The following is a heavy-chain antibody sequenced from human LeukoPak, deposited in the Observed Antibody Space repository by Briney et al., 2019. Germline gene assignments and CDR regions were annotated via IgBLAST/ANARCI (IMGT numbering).Heavy chain of an antibody. CDR2: IYHSGRT. CDR3: ARIRARGSCYTTGEYYFDY. D-gene: IGHD2-2*02. J-gene: IGHJ4*02. CDR1: GYFISSGYY. V-gene: IGHV4-38-2*02. Sequence: SDTLSLTCTVSGYFISSGYYWGWIRQPPGKGLELIGWIYHSGRTYYNPSLKSRVTISVESSKNQFSLKLSSVTAGDTVVYFCARIRARGSCYTTGEYYFDYWGQGTLVTVSS.